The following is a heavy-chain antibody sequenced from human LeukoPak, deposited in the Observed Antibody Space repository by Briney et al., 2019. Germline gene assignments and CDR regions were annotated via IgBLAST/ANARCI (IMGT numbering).Heavy chain of an antibody. J-gene: IGHJ3*02. V-gene: IGHV3-66*01. CDR3: ARDLGSIATAGTETFDI. CDR1: GFTVSSNY. Sequence: GGSLRLSCAASGFTVSSNYMSWVRQAPGKGLEWVSVIYTRGSTYYADSVKGRFTISRDNSENTLYLQMNSLRAEDTAVYYCARDLGSIATAGTETFDIWGQGTMVTVSS. D-gene: IGHD6-13*01. CDR2: IYTRGST.